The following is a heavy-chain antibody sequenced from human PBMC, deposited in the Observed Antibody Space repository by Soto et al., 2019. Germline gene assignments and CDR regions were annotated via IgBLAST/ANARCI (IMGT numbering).Heavy chain of an antibody. CDR1: GFTFSSYE. CDR2: ISSSGSTI. CDR3: ARANRNPGNYYYYGMDV. Sequence: VGSLRLSCAASGFTFSSYEMNWVRQAPGKGLEWVSYISSSGSTIYYADSAKGRFTISRDNAKNSLYLQMNSLRAEDTAVYYCARANRNPGNYYYYGMDVWGQGTTVTVSS. J-gene: IGHJ6*02. V-gene: IGHV3-48*03.